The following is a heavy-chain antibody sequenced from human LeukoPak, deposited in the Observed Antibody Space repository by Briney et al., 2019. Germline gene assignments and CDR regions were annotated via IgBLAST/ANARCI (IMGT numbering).Heavy chain of an antibody. V-gene: IGHV3-23*01. J-gene: IGHJ6*03. CDR3: AKVYYNSSGYYFNNYYYMDV. D-gene: IGHD3-22*01. CDR2: ISGSGGST. CDR1: GFTFSSYG. Sequence: GGSLRLSCAASGFTFSSYGMHWVRQAPGKGLEWVSAISGSGGSTYYADSVKGRFTISRDNSKNTLYVQMNSLRAEDTAVYYCAKVYYNSSGYYFNNYYYMDVWGKGTTVTISS.